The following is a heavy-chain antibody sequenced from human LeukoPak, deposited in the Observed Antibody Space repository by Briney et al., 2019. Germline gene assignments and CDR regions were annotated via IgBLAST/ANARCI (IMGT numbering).Heavy chain of an antibody. CDR1: SGSISNYY. J-gene: IGHJ6*03. CDR3: ARRRNYYGSGSYQNYMDV. Sequence: PSETLSLTCTVPSGSISNYYWSWIRQPPGKGLEWIGYIYYSGNTNCNPSLKSRVPISVDTSKNQSFLKLSSVTAADTAMYYCARRRNYYGSGSYQNYMDVWGKGTTVTVSS. V-gene: IGHV4-59*01. D-gene: IGHD3-10*01. CDR2: IYYSGNT.